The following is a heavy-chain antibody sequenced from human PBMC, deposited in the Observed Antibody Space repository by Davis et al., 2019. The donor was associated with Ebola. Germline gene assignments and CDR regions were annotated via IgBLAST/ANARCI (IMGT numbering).Heavy chain of an antibody. J-gene: IGHJ4*02. CDR3: AKGCSGVPRCYHFDF. CDR2: TNSDGSST. Sequence: HTGGPLRPPCAAPGSTFSSYWMHWVRQAPGKGLVWFSRTNSDGSSTSYADSAKGRSTTSTDNAKTTLYLQMNSLRAEDTAVYYCAKGCSGVPRCYHFDFWGQGALVTVSS. CDR1: GSTFSSYW. D-gene: IGHD2-15*01. V-gene: IGHV3-74*01.